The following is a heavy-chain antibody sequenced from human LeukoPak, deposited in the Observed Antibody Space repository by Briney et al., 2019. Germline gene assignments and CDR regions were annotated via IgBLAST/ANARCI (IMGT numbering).Heavy chain of an antibody. CDR2: IYYSGST. CDR1: GGSISSYY. J-gene: IGHJ4*02. D-gene: IGHD5-12*01. Sequence: SETLSLTCTVSGGSISSYYWSWIRQPPGKELEWIGYIYYSGSTNYTPSLKSRVTISVDTSKNQFFLKLSSVTAADTAVYYCARDRVATSLGYWGQGTLVTVSS. V-gene: IGHV4-59*01. CDR3: ARDRVATSLGY.